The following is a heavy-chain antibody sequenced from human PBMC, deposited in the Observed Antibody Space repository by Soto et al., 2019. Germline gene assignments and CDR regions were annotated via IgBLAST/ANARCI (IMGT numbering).Heavy chain of an antibody. Sequence: QVQLQESGPGLVKPSQTLSLTCTVSGGSISSGGYYWSWIRQHPGKGLEWIGYIYYGGSTYYNPSLKSRATISGHTSKNQFCLKLSSVTAADTAVYYCERGGYYYENSGQNAYDYWGQGILVSVSS. CDR2: IYYGGST. CDR1: GGSISSGGYY. V-gene: IGHV4-31*03. D-gene: IGHD3-22*01. J-gene: IGHJ4*01. CDR3: ERGGYYYENSGQNAYDY.